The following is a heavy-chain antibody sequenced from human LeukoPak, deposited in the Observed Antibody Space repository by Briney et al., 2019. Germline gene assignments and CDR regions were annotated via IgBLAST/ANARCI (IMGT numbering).Heavy chain of an antibody. J-gene: IGHJ4*02. CDR1: GFPFRSYA. D-gene: IGHD5-18*01. CDR2: ISGSGGST. Sequence: GGSLRLSCAASGFPFRSYAMHWVRQAPGKGLEWVSAISGSGGSTYYADSVKGRFTISRDNSKNTLYLQMNSLRAEDTAVCYCAKEGTAMVIGEFDYWGQGTLVTVSS. CDR3: AKEGTAMVIGEFDY. V-gene: IGHV3-23*01.